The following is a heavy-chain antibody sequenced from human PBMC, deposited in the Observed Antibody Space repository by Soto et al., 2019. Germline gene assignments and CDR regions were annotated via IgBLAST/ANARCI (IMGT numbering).Heavy chain of an antibody. D-gene: IGHD3-9*01. CDR3: ARSLYDIWTGSVYNWIDP. CDR1: GYTFTSYA. J-gene: IGHJ5*02. CDR2: INAGNGNT. Sequence: ASVKVSCKASGYTFTSYAMHWVRQAPGQRLEWMGWINAGNGNTKYSQKFQGRVTITRDTSASTAYMELSSLRSEDTAVYYCARSLYDIWTGSVYNWIDPWGQGTLVTVSS. V-gene: IGHV1-3*01.